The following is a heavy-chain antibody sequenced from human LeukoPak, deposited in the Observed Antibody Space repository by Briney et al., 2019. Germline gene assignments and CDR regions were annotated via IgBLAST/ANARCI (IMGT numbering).Heavy chain of an antibody. CDR2: IWYDGSNK. D-gene: IGHD6-19*01. V-gene: IGHV3-33*01. CDR3: ARDREAVAGLDAFDI. Sequence: PGGSLRLSCAASGLTFSSYGMHWVRQAPGKGLEWVAVIWYDGSNKYYADSVKGRFTISRNNSKNTLYLQMNSLRAEDTAVYYCARDREAVAGLDAFDIWGQGTMVTVSS. CDR1: GLTFSSYG. J-gene: IGHJ3*02.